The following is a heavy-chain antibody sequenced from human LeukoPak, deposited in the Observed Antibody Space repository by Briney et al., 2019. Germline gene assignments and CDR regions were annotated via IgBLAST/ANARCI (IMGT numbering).Heavy chain of an antibody. CDR2: INGDGSST. CDR3: ARDRFGYSYVKGGAFDI. Sequence: GGSLRLSCAASGFTFRSNWMHWVRQAPGKGLVWVSRINGDGSSTNYADSVKGRFTISRDNAKNTLYLQMNSLRAEDTAVYYCARDRFGYSYVKGGAFDIWGQGTMVTVSS. V-gene: IGHV3-74*01. CDR1: GFTFRSNW. J-gene: IGHJ3*02. D-gene: IGHD5-18*01.